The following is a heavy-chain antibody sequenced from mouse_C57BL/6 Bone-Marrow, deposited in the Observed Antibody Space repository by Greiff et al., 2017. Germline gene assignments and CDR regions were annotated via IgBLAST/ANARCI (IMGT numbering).Heavy chain of an antibody. Sequence: VKLVESGPGLVQPSQSLSITCTVPGFSLTSYGVHWVRQSPGKGLEWLGVIWSGGSTDYNAAFISRLSISKDDSKSQVFFKRNSLQADDTAIYCCARLMVKRAMDYWGQGTSVTVSA. V-gene: IGHV2-2*01. D-gene: IGHD2-1*01. CDR2: IWSGGST. J-gene: IGHJ4*01. CDR3: ARLMVKRAMDY. CDR1: GFSLTSYG.